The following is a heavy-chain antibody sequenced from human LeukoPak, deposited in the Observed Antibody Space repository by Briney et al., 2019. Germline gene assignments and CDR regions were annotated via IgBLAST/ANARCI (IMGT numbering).Heavy chain of an antibody. J-gene: IGHJ4*02. CDR2: ISWNSGTI. Sequence: GGSLRLSCAGSGFILNNYAMHWVRQPPGKGLEWVSGISWNSGTIDYADSVRGRFTISRDNAKNSLYLQMDSLRVEDTAFYYCAKDNRRHYTSGPNPDSLHWGQGALVTVSS. CDR1: GFILNNYA. D-gene: IGHD6-19*01. CDR3: AKDNRRHYTSGPNPDSLH. V-gene: IGHV3-9*01.